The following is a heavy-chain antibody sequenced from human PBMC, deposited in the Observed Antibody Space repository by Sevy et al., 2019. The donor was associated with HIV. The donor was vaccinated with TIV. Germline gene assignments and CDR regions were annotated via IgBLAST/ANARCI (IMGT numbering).Heavy chain of an antibody. D-gene: IGHD3-10*02. CDR2: ISYDGNNK. CDR3: ARGGGNSVLFYYFDY. CDR1: GFTFSSYA. V-gene: IGHV3-30-3*01. Sequence: GGSLRLSCAASGFTFSSYAMNWVRQAPGKGLEWVAVISYDGNNKYYADSVKGRFTISRDNSKNMLYLQMNSLRAEDTAVYYCARGGGNSVLFYYFDYWGQGTLVTVSS. J-gene: IGHJ4*02.